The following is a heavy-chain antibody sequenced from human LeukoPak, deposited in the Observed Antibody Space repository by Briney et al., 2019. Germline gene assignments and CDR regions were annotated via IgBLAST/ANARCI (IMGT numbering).Heavy chain of an antibody. Sequence: SQTLSLTRTVSGGSISSGDYYWSWIRQPPGKGLEWIGYIYYSGSTYYNPSLKSRVTISVDTSKNQFSLKLSSVTAADTAVYYCARAHNYYDSSGYYPHFDYWGQGTLVTVSS. V-gene: IGHV4-30-4*01. CDR1: GGSISSGDYY. J-gene: IGHJ4*02. CDR3: ARAHNYYDSSGYYPHFDY. CDR2: IYYSGST. D-gene: IGHD3-22*01.